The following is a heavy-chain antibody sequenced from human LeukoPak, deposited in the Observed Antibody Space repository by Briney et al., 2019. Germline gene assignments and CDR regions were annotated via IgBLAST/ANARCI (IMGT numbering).Heavy chain of an antibody. V-gene: IGHV4-59*01. Sequence: SETLSLTCTASGGSISSYYWSWIRQPPGKGLEWIGYIYYSGSTNYNPSLKSRVTISVDTSKNQFSLKLSSVTAADTAVYYCARRMVRGVIFDYWGQGTLVTVSS. D-gene: IGHD3-10*01. CDR1: GGSISSYY. CDR2: IYYSGST. J-gene: IGHJ4*02. CDR3: ARRMVRGVIFDY.